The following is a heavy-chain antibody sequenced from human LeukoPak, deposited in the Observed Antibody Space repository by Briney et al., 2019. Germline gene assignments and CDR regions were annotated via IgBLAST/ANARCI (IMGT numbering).Heavy chain of an antibody. CDR3: ARDLGGYSYGYGY. D-gene: IGHD5-18*01. Sequence: ASVKVSCNASGYTFTSYGISWVRQAPGQGLEWMGWINPNSGGTNYAQKFQGRVTMTRDTSISTAYMELSRLRSDDTAVYYCARDLGGYSYGYGYWGQGTLVTVSS. CDR1: GYTFTSYG. CDR2: INPNSGGT. J-gene: IGHJ4*02. V-gene: IGHV1-2*02.